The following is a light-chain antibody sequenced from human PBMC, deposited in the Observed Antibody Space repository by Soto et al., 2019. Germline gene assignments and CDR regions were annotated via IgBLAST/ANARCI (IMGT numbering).Light chain of an antibody. V-gene: IGLV2-14*01. CDR1: RSDGGGYNY. CDR2: DVS. J-gene: IGLJ1*01. Sequence: QSALTQPASVSGSPGQSITISCTGTRSDGGGYNYVSWYQQHPGKAPKLMIYDVSNRPSGVSNRFSGSKSGNTASLTISGLQAEDEADYYCSSYTSSSTLFYVFGTGTKVTV. CDR3: SSYTSSSTLFYV.